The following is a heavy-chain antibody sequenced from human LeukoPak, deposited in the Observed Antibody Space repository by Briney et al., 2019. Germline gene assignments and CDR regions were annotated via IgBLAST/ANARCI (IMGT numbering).Heavy chain of an antibody. CDR3: ARSITSIWYGDFQH. Sequence: SETLSLTCTVSGGSMSGYFWSWIRQSPGKGLEWIGYIYYSGSTNYNPSLKSRVTISVDTSKNQFSLKLSSVTAADTAVYYCARSITSIWYGDFQHWGQGTLVTVSS. CDR2: IYYSGST. V-gene: IGHV4-59*01. D-gene: IGHD6-13*01. J-gene: IGHJ1*01. CDR1: GGSMSGYF.